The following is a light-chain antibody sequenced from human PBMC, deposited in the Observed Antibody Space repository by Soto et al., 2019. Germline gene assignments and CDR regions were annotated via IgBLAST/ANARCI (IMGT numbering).Light chain of an antibody. CDR3: TSYTSSFTYV. CDR1: SSDVGGYNF. CDR2: DVS. V-gene: IGLV2-14*03. Sequence: QSVLTQPASVSGSPGQSITISCTGTSSDVGGYNFVSWYQHHPGKAPKLIIYDVSYRPSGVSNRFSVSKSGNTASLTISGLQAEDEADYYCTSYTSSFTYVFGPGTKVTVL. J-gene: IGLJ1*01.